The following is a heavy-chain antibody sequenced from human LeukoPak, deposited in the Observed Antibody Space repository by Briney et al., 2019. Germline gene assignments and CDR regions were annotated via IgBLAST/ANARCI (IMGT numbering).Heavy chain of an antibody. CDR3: AKDVNPIAARPAFDY. D-gene: IGHD6-6*01. CDR2: ISSSSSYI. V-gene: IGHV3-21*04. J-gene: IGHJ4*02. CDR1: GFTFSSYS. Sequence: GGSLRLSCAASGFTFSSYSMNWVSQAPGKGLEWVSSISSSSSYIYYADSVKGRFTISRDNSKNTLYLQMNSLRAEDTAVYYCAKDVNPIAARPAFDYWGQGTLVTVSS.